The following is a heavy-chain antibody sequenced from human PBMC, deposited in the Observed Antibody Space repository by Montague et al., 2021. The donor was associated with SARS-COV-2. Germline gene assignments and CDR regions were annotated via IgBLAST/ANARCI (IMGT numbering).Heavy chain of an antibody. Sequence: SETLSLTCTVFGSISGYYWTWIRQSAGKGLEWIGRISSSGGIDSXASLKSRVTMSLDTSKIQLSLKLSSVTAADTAVYYCARQYIGYNRRFDYWGQGALVTVSP. CDR2: ISSSGGI. V-gene: IGHV4-4*07. J-gene: IGHJ4*02. D-gene: IGHD5-12*01. CDR1: GSISGYY. CDR3: ARQYIGYNRRFDY.